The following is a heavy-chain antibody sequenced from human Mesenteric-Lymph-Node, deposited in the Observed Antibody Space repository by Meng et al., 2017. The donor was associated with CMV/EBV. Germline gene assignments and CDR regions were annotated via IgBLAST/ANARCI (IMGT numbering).Heavy chain of an antibody. D-gene: IGHD1-1*01. CDR2: INSDGFST. J-gene: IGHJ6*02. V-gene: IGHV3-74*01. CDR1: GFPFSNHY. CDR3: ARDGIQLESPYYYGMDV. Sequence: GGSLRLSCAASGFPFSNHYMHWVRQAPGKGLVWLSRINSDGFSTTYADSVKGRFTISRDNAKNSLYLQMNSLRAEDTAVYYCARDGIQLESPYYYGMDVWGQGTTVTVSS.